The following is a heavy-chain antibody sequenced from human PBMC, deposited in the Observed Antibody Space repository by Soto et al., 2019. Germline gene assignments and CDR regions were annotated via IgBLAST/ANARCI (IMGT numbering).Heavy chain of an antibody. CDR1: GGTFSSYA. Sequence: QVQLVQSGAEVKKPGSSVKVSCKASGGTFSSYAISWVRQAPGQGLEWMGGIIPIFGTANYAQKFQGRVTITADESTSTAYMELGSLRSEDTAVYYCAKQVVPAATNYWFDPWGQGTLVTVSS. J-gene: IGHJ5*02. CDR2: IIPIFGTA. D-gene: IGHD2-2*01. V-gene: IGHV1-69*01. CDR3: AKQVVPAATNYWFDP.